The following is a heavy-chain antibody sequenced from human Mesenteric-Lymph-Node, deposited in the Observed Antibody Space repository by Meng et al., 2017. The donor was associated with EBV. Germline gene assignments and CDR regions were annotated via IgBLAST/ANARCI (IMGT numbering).Heavy chain of an antibody. D-gene: IGHD4-11*01. CDR3: ARGREYSWGY. CDR2: MYHSGST. Sequence: QLQLQVPGPGLVKPSGTLSLTCGVSGGSISNDHWWSWVRQPPGKGLEWIGEMYHSGSTNYNPSLKSRVTISVDKSKNQFFLNLNSVTAADTAVYYCARGREYSWGYWGQGTLVTVSS. V-gene: IGHV4-4*02. J-gene: IGHJ4*02. CDR1: GGSISNDHW.